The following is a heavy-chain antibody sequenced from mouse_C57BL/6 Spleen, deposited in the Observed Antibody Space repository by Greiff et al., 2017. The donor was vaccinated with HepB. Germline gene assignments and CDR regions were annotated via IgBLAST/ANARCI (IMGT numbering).Heavy chain of an antibody. Sequence: EVKLMESGPELVKPGASVKISCKASGYSFTDYNMNWVKQSNGKSLEWIGVINPNYGTTSYNQKFKGKATLTVDQSSSTAYMQLNSLTSEDSAVYYCARGEWGNYLAWFAYWGQGTLVTVSA. CDR3: ARGEWGNYLAWFAY. D-gene: IGHD2-1*01. J-gene: IGHJ3*01. CDR2: INPNYGTT. V-gene: IGHV1-39*01. CDR1: GYSFTDYN.